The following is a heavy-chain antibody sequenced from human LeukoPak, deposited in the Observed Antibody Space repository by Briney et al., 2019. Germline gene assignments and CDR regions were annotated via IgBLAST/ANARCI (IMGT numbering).Heavy chain of an antibody. CDR3: ARDGEYYDSRGSYFDS. D-gene: IGHD3-22*01. CDR2: INPSSGST. Sequence: EASVNVSCKASGYTFTSYYMHWVRQAPGQGLEWMGIINPSSGSTSNAQKFQGRVTMTRDTSTSTVYLELSNLRSDDTAVYYCARDGEYYDSRGSYFDSWGQGTLVTVSS. J-gene: IGHJ4*02. CDR1: GYTFTSYY. V-gene: IGHV1-46*01.